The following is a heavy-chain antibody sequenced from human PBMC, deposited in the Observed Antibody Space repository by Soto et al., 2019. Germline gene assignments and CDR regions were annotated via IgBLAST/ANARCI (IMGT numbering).Heavy chain of an antibody. J-gene: IGHJ4*02. Sequence: QVQLQESGPGLVKPSGTLSLTCAVSGGSISSSNWWSWVRQPPGKGLEWIGEIYHSGSTSYNPSLKSRVTISVDKSKNQFSLKLSSVTAADTAVYYCARERFGPPYSSGWYGGLADYWGQGTLVTVSS. CDR2: IYHSGST. D-gene: IGHD6-19*01. CDR3: ARERFGPPYSSGWYGGLADY. CDR1: GGSISSSNW. V-gene: IGHV4-4*02.